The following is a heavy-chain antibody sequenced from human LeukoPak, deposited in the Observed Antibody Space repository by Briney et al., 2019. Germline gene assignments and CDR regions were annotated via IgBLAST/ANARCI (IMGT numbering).Heavy chain of an antibody. CDR2: ISSSSSYI. D-gene: IGHD3-3*01. Sequence: GGSLRLSCAASGFTFSSYSMNWVRQAPGKGLEWVSSISSSSSYIYYADSVKGRFTISRDNAKNSLYLQMNSLRAEDTAVYYCARSSYDFWSGYPYYFDYWGQGTLVTVSS. V-gene: IGHV3-21*01. CDR1: GFTFSSYS. CDR3: ARSSYDFWSGYPYYFDY. J-gene: IGHJ4*02.